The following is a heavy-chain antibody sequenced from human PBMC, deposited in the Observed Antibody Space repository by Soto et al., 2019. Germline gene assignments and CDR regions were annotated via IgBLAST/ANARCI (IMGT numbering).Heavy chain of an antibody. CDR2: IIGSGSRS. V-gene: IGHV3-23*01. Sequence: PGGSLRLSCAASGLTFSSYAMTWVRQAPGKGLEWVSSIIGSGSRSSYADSVRGRFTISRDDSKNTLYLQMNSLRAEDTAVYYCARDLYGSGSYFVGNYYYGMDVWGQGTTVTVSS. CDR3: ARDLYGSGSYFVGNYYYGMDV. CDR1: GLTFSSYA. J-gene: IGHJ6*02. D-gene: IGHD3-10*01.